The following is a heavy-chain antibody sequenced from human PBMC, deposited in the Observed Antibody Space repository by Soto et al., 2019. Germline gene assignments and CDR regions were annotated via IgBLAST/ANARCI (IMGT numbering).Heavy chain of an antibody. Sequence: PSETLSLTCAVSGGSTTHNHWWSLVRQPPGKGLEWIGEIFHTARSNYNPSLKSRVTISMDKSKTQFSLKLTSVTAADTAMYYCARADVWSGHGGWFDPWGQGTLVTVSS. J-gene: IGHJ5*02. CDR1: GGSTTHNHW. V-gene: IGHV4-4*02. D-gene: IGHD3-3*01. CDR2: IFHTARS. CDR3: ARADVWSGHGGWFDP.